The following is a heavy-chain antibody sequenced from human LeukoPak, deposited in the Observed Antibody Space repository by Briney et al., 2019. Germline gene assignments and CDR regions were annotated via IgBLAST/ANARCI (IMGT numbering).Heavy chain of an antibody. CDR2: INGRT. Sequence: GGSLRLSCAASGFTFSSYAMSWVRQAPGKGLDWVSSINGRTYYADSVKGRFTISRDNSKNTLYLQMNSLRAEDTAVYYCAKDEKTGGYASSFDYWGQGTLVTVSS. V-gene: IGHV3-23*01. D-gene: IGHD5-12*01. CDR1: GFTFSSYA. J-gene: IGHJ4*02. CDR3: AKDEKTGGYASSFDY.